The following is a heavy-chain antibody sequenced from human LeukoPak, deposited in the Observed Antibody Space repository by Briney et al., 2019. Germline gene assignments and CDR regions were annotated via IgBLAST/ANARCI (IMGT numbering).Heavy chain of an antibody. V-gene: IGHV4-39*07. J-gene: IGHJ4*02. CDR3: ARAETLAAIYFDF. Sequence: SETLSLTCTVSGGSITSTNYYWGWIRQPPGKGLEWIGTIYYSGVTTYNPSLKSRVSISLDSPKNQFFLRLTSVTAADTAMYYCARAETLAAIYFDFWGQGRLVTVSS. CDR2: IYYSGVT. CDR1: GGSITSTNYY. D-gene: IGHD6-25*01.